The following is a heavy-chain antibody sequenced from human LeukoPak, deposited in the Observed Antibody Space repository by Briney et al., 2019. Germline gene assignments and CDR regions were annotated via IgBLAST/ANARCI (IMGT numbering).Heavy chain of an antibody. D-gene: IGHD3-22*01. Sequence: ASVKVSCKASGYTFTGYYMHWVRQAPGQGLEWMGWINPNSGGTNYAQKFQGRVTMTRDTSISTAYMELSRLRSDDTAVYYCARVANYYDSSGYYYWVQGTLVTVSS. J-gene: IGHJ4*02. CDR1: GYTFTGYY. V-gene: IGHV1-2*02. CDR3: ARVANYYDSSGYYY. CDR2: INPNSGGT.